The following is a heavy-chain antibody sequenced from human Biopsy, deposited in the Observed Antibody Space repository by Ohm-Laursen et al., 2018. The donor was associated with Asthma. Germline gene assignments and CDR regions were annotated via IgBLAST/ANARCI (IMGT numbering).Heavy chain of an antibody. D-gene: IGHD5/OR15-5a*01. J-gene: IGHJ6*02. V-gene: IGHV3-11*01. CDR3: ARVFECSDWGPFYHFGLDV. CDR1: GFSFSDYY. CDR2: ISSSGSTT. Sequence: SLRLSCTASGFSFSDYYMTWVRQAPGKGLEWVSSISSSGSTTYPAESVKGRFTISRDNAQKSLFLQMGSLRAEDTAIYYCARVFECSDWGPFYHFGLDVWGQGTTVAVSS.